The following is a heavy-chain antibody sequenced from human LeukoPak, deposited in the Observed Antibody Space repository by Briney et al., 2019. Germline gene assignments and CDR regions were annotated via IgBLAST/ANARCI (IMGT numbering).Heavy chain of an antibody. V-gene: IGHV3-48*03. CDR3: ARDRGTY. CDR1: GFTFSNYE. D-gene: IGHD3-16*01. CDR2: SSSSGSTI. J-gene: IGHJ4*02. Sequence: GGSLRLSCAASGFTFSNYEMNWVRQAPGKGLEWVSYSSSSGSTIYYTDSVKGRFTISRDDAKNSLYLQMNSLRAEDTAIYYCARDRGTYWGQGTLVTVSP.